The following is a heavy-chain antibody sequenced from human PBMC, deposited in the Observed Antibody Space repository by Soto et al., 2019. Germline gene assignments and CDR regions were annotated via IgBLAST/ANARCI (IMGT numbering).Heavy chain of an antibody. CDR1: GFTFSSYW. CDR3: ARVKTYYYDSSGYYPPYYFDY. J-gene: IGHJ4*02. D-gene: IGHD3-22*01. V-gene: IGHV3-74*01. CDR2: INSDGSST. Sequence: GGSLRLSCAASGFTFSSYWMHWVRQAPGKGLVWVSRINSDGSSTSYADSVKGRFTISRDNAKNTLYLQMNSLRAEDTAVYYCARVKTYYYDSSGYYPPYYFDYWGQGTLVTVSS.